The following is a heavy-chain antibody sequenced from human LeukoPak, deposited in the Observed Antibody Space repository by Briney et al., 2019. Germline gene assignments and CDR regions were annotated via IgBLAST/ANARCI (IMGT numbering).Heavy chain of an antibody. V-gene: IGHV3-7*03. CDR2: IKQDGSEK. CDR1: EFTFSRYW. Sequence: GGSLRLSCAASEFTFSRYWMSWVRQAPGKGLEWVANIKQDGSEKYYVDSVKGRFTISRDNAKNSLYLQMNNLRAEDTAVYYCARDRSSGLVDFNYFDYWGQGTLVTVSS. CDR3: ARDRSSGLVDFNYFDY. D-gene: IGHD6-19*01. J-gene: IGHJ4*02.